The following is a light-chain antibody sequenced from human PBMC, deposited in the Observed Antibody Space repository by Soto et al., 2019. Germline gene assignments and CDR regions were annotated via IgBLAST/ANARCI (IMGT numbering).Light chain of an antibody. V-gene: IGKV3-15*01. CDR2: GAS. Sequence: EIVMTQSPATLSVSPGYRSTLSCRASQSISANLAWYQQKPGQTPRLLIYGASTRASGVPAKFSGSGSGTEFTLTISSLQSEDFAVYYCQQYNNWPRTFGQGTTGDIK. CDR1: QSISAN. J-gene: IGKJ1*01. CDR3: QQYNNWPRT.